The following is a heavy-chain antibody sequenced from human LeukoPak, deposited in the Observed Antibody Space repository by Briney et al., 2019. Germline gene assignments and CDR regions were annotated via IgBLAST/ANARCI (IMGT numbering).Heavy chain of an antibody. D-gene: IGHD5-18*01. CDR2: IYWDDIK. J-gene: IGHJ4*02. CDR3: AHTPQTDTAISYFDY. CDR1: GFSLSTSGEG. Sequence: SGPTLVKPTQTLTLTCTFSGFSLSTSGEGVGWIRQPPGKALEWLGVIYWDDIKRYSPSLNGRLTSTKDTSKNQVVLTMTNVDPVDKATYYCAHTPQTDTAISYFDYWGQGTLVTVSS. V-gene: IGHV2-5*02.